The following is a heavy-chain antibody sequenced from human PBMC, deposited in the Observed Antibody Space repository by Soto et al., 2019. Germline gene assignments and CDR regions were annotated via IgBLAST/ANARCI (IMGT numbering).Heavy chain of an antibody. Sequence: QVQLVQSGAEVKKPGASVKVSCKASVYTFTGYFMHWERQAPGHGFEWMGWINSKSGATKYAQKFQGRVTLSRDTSISTAYMELSGLRSDDTAVYYCARGGGTILAPLPWGQGTLVTVSS. CDR3: ARGGGTILAPLP. CDR1: VYTFTGYF. J-gene: IGHJ5*02. D-gene: IGHD3-3*01. V-gene: IGHV1-2*02. CDR2: INSKSGAT.